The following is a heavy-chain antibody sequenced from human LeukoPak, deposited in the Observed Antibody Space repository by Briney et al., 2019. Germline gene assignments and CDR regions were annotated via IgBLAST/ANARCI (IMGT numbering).Heavy chain of an antibody. D-gene: IGHD3-10*01. CDR2: INHSGST. J-gene: IGHJ5*02. CDR1: GGSFSGYY. CDR3: ARSRRLLWFGESSDR. Sequence: SETLSLTCAVYGGSFSGYYWSWLRQPPGKGLEWIGEINHSGSTNYNPSLKSRVTISVDTSKNQFSLKLGSVTAADTAVYYCARSRRLLWFGESSDRWGQGTLVTVSS. V-gene: IGHV4-34*01.